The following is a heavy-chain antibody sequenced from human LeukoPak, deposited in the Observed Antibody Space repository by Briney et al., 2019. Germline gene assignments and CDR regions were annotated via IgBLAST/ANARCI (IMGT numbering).Heavy chain of an antibody. Sequence: PSETLSLTCAVYGGSFSGYYWSWIRQPPGKGLEWIGEINHSGSTNYNPSLKSRVTISVDKSKNQFSLKLSSVTAADTAVYYCAGVIRTIFGVPQGWFDPWGQGTLVSVSS. D-gene: IGHD3-3*01. V-gene: IGHV4-34*01. CDR1: GGSFSGYY. CDR2: INHSGST. CDR3: AGVIRTIFGVPQGWFDP. J-gene: IGHJ5*02.